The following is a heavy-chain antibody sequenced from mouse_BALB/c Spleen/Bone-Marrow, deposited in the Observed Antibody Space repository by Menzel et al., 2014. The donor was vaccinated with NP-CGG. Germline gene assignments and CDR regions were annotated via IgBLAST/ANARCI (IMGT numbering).Heavy chain of an antibody. J-gene: IGHJ2*01. Sequence: EVQLVESGAELVKPGASVKLSCTASGFNIKDTYMHWVKQRPEQGLEWIGRIDPANGNTKYDPKFQGKATITADTSSNTAYLQLSSLTSEDTAVYYCARYCYGFYFDYWGQGTTLTVSS. CDR3: ARYCYGFYFDY. CDR1: GFNIKDTY. CDR2: IDPANGNT. D-gene: IGHD1-1*01. V-gene: IGHV14-3*02.